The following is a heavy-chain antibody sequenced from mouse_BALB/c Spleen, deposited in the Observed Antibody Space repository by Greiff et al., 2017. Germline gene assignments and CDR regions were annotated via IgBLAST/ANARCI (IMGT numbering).Heavy chain of an antibody. V-gene: IGHV1-69*02. J-gene: IGHJ3*01. CDR2: IYPSDSYT. CDR3: TKNHRGWFAY. D-gene: IGHD1-3*01. Sequence: QVQLHQPGAELVRPGASVKLSCKASGYTFTSYWINWVKQRPGQGLEWIGNIYPSDSYTNYNQKFKDKATLTVDKSSSTAYMQLSSPTSEDSAVYYCTKNHRGWFAYWGQGTLVTVSA. CDR1: GYTFTSYW.